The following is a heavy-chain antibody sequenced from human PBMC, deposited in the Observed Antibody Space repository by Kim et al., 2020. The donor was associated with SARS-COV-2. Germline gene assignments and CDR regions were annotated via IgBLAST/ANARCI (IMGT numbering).Heavy chain of an antibody. D-gene: IGHD3-10*01. Sequence: GGSLRLSCAASGFTFSSYGMHWVRQAPGKGLEWVAVIWYDGSNKYYADSVKGRFTISRDNSKNTLYLQMNSLRAEDTAVYYCAGDLPFGESPHLDYWGQGTLVTVPS. CDR3: AGDLPFGESPHLDY. CDR2: IWYDGSNK. V-gene: IGHV3-33*01. CDR1: GFTFSSYG. J-gene: IGHJ4*02.